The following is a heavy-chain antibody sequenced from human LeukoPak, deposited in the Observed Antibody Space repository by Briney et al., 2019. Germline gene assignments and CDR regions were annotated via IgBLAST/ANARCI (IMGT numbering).Heavy chain of an antibody. CDR1: GYTFTSYG. D-gene: IGHD3-10*01. Sequence: ASVKVSCKASGYTFTSYGISWVRQAPGQGLERMGWISAYNGNTNYAQKLQGRVTMTTDTSTSTAYMELRSLRSDDTAVYYCARAGHRGVITQTRTTSFDYWGQGTLVTVSS. J-gene: IGHJ4*02. CDR3: ARAGHRGVITQTRTTSFDY. CDR2: ISAYNGNT. V-gene: IGHV1-18*04.